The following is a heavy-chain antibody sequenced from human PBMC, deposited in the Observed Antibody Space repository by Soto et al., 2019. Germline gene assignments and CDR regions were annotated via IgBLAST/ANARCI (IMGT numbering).Heavy chain of an antibody. J-gene: IGHJ4*02. CDR2: ITPMFGTP. CDR1: GGTFSRYT. V-gene: IGHV1-69*13. Sequence: SVKVSFKASGGTFSRYTITWLRQAPGQGLEWMGGITPMFGTPNYAQKFQGRVTITADESTSTAYMELSSLRSEDTAMYYCARDGTLYDSSAYYYLYWGQGTLVTVSS. D-gene: IGHD3-22*01. CDR3: ARDGTLYDSSAYYYLY.